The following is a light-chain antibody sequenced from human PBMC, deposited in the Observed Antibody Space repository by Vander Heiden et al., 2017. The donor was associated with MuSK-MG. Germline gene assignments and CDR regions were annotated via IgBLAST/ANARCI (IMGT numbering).Light chain of an antibody. Sequence: DIVMTQSPDPLAVSLGERVPINCRSSQSVLHSSFKKNFLAWYQQRPGQPPKLLIYWASTRESGVPDRFSGSGSGTDFTLTISSLQAEDVAVYHCQQYYTLPLTFGQGTRLEIK. J-gene: IGKJ5*01. CDR2: WAS. CDR3: QQYYTLPLT. V-gene: IGKV4-1*01. CDR1: QSVLHSSFKKNF.